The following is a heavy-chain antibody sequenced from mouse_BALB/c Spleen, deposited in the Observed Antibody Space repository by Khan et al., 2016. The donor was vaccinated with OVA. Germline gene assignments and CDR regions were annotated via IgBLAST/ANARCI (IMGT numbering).Heavy chain of an antibody. CDR2: ISDLAYTF. J-gene: IGHJ3*01. D-gene: IGHD1-2*01. Sequence: EVELVESGGGLVQPGGSRKLSCAASGFTFSDYGMAGVRQAPGKGPEWVAFISDLAYTFYYADTVTGRFNLSRENAKDTLDLEMSSRGAGDTAMYYCARGGGTAPVAYWGQGTLVTGSA. V-gene: IGHV5-15*02. CDR1: GFTFSDYG. CDR3: ARGGGTAPVAY.